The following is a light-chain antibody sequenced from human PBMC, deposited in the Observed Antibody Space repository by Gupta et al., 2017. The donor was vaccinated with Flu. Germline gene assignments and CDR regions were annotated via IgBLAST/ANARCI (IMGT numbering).Light chain of an antibody. Sequence: QSALTQPPSVSGPPGQSVTISCTGTSSDVGSYNRVSWYQQPPGAAPKLIIYEVSNRPSGVPDRFSGSKSGNTASLTISGLQAEDEADYYCNLLTTASTPVVFGGGTKLTVL. CDR1: SSDVGSYNR. CDR2: EVS. J-gene: IGLJ2*01. CDR3: NLLTTASTPVV. V-gene: IGLV2-18*01.